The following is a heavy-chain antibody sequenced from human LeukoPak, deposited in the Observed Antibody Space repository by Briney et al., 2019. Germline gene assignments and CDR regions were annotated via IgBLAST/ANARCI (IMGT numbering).Heavy chain of an antibody. J-gene: IGHJ1*01. CDR2: IYTSGST. Sequence: SETLSLTCTVSGGSISSYYWSWIRQPAGKGLEWIGRIYTSGSTNYNPSLKSRVTMSLDTSKNQFSLKLSSVTAADTAVYYCARGGEYGDYRHTQYFQHWGQGTLVTVSS. CDR3: ARGGEYGDYRHTQYFQH. D-gene: IGHD4-17*01. V-gene: IGHV4-4*07. CDR1: GGSISSYY.